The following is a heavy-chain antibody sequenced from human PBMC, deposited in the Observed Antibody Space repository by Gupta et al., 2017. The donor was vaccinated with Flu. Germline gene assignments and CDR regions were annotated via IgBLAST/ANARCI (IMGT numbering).Heavy chain of an antibody. J-gene: IGHJ4*02. CDR1: GFSLTTNGLS. CDR3: AHCPTENSCSRGYFDY. D-gene: IGHD2-2*01. V-gene: IGHV2-5*02. Sequence: QITLKESGPTLVKPAQTLTLTCTSSGFSLTTNGLSVGWIRQPPGKALEWLALIYWDDAKRYTPSLRSRLTITKDTSRNLVVLALTNMDPVDTATYYCAHCPTENSCSRGYFDYWSQGTLVTVSS. CDR2: IYWDDAK.